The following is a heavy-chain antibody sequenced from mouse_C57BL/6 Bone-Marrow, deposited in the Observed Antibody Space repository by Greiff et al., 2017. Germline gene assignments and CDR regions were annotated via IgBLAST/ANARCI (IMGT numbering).Heavy chain of an antibody. V-gene: IGHV1-62-2*01. Sequence: QVQLQQSGAELVKPGASVKLSCKASGYTFTEYTIHWVKQRSGQGLEWIGWFYPGSGSIKYNEKFKDKATLTADKSSSTVYMELSRLTSEDSAVYFCARHAGVGYGSSYPSFDYWGQGTPLTVSS. D-gene: IGHD1-1*01. J-gene: IGHJ2*01. CDR3: ARHAGVGYGSSYPSFDY. CDR2: FYPGSGSI. CDR1: GYTFTEYT.